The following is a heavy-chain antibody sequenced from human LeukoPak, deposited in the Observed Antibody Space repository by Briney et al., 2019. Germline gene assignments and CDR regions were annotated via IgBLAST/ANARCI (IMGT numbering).Heavy chain of an antibody. D-gene: IGHD1-1*01. Sequence: ASVKVSCKASGYTFTRYGITWVRQAPGQGLEWMGWISTYNGKANYAQKVQDRVTMTTDTSTSTVYMELRSLRSDDTALYFCARDFSNFSYGTWFDPWSQGTLVTVSS. CDR3: ARDFSNFSYGTWFDP. J-gene: IGHJ5*02. CDR1: GYTFTRYG. V-gene: IGHV1-18*01. CDR2: ISTYNGKA.